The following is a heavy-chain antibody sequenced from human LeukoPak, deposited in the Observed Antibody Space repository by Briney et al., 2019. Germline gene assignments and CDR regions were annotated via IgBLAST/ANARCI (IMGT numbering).Heavy chain of an antibody. CDR2: IYYSGST. Sequence: PSETLSLTCTVSGGSVSSGSYYWSWIRQPPGKGLEWIGYIYYSGSTYYNPSLKSRVTISVDTSKNQFSLKLSSVTAADTAVYYCARGVSYQLLFGTYDYWGQGTLVTVSS. CDR1: GGSVSSGSYY. CDR3: ARGVSYQLLFGTYDY. V-gene: IGHV4-61*01. J-gene: IGHJ4*02. D-gene: IGHD2-2*01.